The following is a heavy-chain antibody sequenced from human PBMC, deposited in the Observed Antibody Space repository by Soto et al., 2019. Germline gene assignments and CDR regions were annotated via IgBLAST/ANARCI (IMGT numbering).Heavy chain of an antibody. CDR2: ISGSGGST. CDR3: AKHPNKVVLISGDFDY. D-gene: IGHD3-22*01. CDR1: GVTFSSYA. V-gene: IGHV3-23*01. Sequence: PGGSLRLSCAASGVTFSSYAMSWVRQAPGKGLEWVSGISGSGGSTYYADSVKGRFTISRDNSKNTLFLQMNSLRAEDTAVYYCAKHPNKVVLISGDFDYWGQGTLVTVSS. J-gene: IGHJ4*02.